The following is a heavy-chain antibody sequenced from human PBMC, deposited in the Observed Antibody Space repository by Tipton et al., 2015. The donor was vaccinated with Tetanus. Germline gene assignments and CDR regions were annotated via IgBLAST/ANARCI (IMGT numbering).Heavy chain of an antibody. CDR3: AKVPWEGVYANWFDP. CDR2: VYYSGST. J-gene: IGHJ5*02. CDR1: GASISSSGDY. Sequence: GLVKPSETLSLTCTVSGASISSSGDYWGWIRQPPGKGLEWIGSVYYSGSTYYNPSLKSRVTISVDTSTNQFSLKLSSVTAADTAVYYCAKVPWEGVYANWFDPWGQGTLVTVSS. V-gene: IGHV4-39*07. D-gene: IGHD2-8*01.